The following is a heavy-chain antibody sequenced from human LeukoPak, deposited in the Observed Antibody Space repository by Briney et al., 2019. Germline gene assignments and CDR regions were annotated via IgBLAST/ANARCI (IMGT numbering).Heavy chain of an antibody. V-gene: IGHV3-23*01. D-gene: IGHD2-15*01. J-gene: IGHJ5*02. CDR2: ISGSGGST. Sequence: GGSLRLSCAASGFTFDDYGMSWVRQAPGKGLEWVSAISGSGGSTYYADSVKGRFTISRDNSKNTLYLQMNSLRAEDTAVYYCAKVAIVVVVAATDWFDPWGQGTLVTVSS. CDR3: AKVAIVVVVAATDWFDP. CDR1: GFTFDDYG.